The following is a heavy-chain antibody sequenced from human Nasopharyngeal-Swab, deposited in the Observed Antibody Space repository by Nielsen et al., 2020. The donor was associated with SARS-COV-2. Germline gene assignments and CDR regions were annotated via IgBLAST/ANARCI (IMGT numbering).Heavy chain of an antibody. CDR3: ARVVWLQSHYYFDY. D-gene: IGHD5-24*01. J-gene: IGHJ4*02. V-gene: IGHV4-38-2*02. CDR2: IYHSEST. Sequence: RQAPGKGLEWIGSIYHSESTYYNPSLKSRVTISVDTSKNQFSLKLSSVTAADTAVYYCARVVWLQSHYYFDYWGQGTLVTVSS.